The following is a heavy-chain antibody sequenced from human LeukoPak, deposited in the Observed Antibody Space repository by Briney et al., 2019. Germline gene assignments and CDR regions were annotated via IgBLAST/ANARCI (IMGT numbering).Heavy chain of an antibody. V-gene: IGHV4-38-2*02. CDR1: NYSVSNSLY. CDR2: IYRSGST. D-gene: IGHD4-17*01. CDR3: ARGTYGYYMDV. J-gene: IGHJ6*03. Sequence: KPSETLSLTCSGSNYSVSNSLYWGWLRQPPGRGLEWIGSIYRSGSTFYNPSLKSRVTISLDTSKNQFSLKLSSVTAADTAVYFCARGTYGYYMDVWGKGTTVTVSS.